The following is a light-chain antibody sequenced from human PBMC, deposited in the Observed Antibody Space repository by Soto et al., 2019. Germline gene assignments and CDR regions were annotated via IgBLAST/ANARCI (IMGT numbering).Light chain of an antibody. CDR1: QSVISHFNNKNY. CDR3: QQCHSAHLT. Sequence: DIVMTQSPDSLAVSLGERATISCKSSQSVISHFNNKNYLVWYQHKPGQPPKLLISWASNRESGVPDRFSGSGSWTNFTLPISSLQAEDVSVYYCQQCHSAHLTFGGGTKVEIK. CDR2: WAS. V-gene: IGKV4-1*01. J-gene: IGKJ4*01.